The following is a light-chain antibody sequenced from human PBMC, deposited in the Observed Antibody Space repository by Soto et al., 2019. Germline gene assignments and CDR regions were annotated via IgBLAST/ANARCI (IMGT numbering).Light chain of an antibody. CDR2: GAS. V-gene: IGKV1-5*01. Sequence: DIQMTQSPSTLSASVGGRVTITCRASQSVGTWVAWYQQKPGKAPKPQIYGASNLESGVPSRFSGSGAGTEFTLTITTLQPDDFATYCCQLYNRNTWSVGRGTKVDI. J-gene: IGKJ1*01. CDR3: QLYNRNTWS. CDR1: QSVGTW.